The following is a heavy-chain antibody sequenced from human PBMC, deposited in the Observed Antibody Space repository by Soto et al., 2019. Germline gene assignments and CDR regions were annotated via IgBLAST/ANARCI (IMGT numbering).Heavy chain of an antibody. J-gene: IGHJ6*02. Sequence: QVQLVQSGAEVQKPGSSVKVSCKASGGTFSSYAISWVRQAPGQGLEWMGGIIPIFGTANYAQKFQGRVTITADESTSTAYMELSSLRSEDTAVYYCARGSGYYYPYYYYGMDVWGQGTTVTVSS. V-gene: IGHV1-69*01. CDR1: GGTFSSYA. D-gene: IGHD3-22*01. CDR2: IIPIFGTA. CDR3: ARGSGYYYPYYYYGMDV.